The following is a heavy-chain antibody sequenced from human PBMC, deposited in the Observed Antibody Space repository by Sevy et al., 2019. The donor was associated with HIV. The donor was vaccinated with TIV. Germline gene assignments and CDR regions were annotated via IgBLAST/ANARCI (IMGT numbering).Heavy chain of an antibody. CDR1: GFIFSSYV. J-gene: IGHJ4*02. CDR2: IGGSGGYT. Sequence: GGSLRLSCAASGFIFSSYVMTWVHQAPGKGLEWVSTIGGSGGYTYYAESVKGRFTISRDNSNNILYLQMNSLRAEDTAVYYCDAITTAGRDYWGQGTLVTVSS. D-gene: IGHD6-13*01. CDR3: DAITTAGRDY. V-gene: IGHV3-23*01.